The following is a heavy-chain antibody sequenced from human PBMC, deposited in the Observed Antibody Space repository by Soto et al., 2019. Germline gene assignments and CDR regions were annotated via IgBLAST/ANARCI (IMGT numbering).Heavy chain of an antibody. V-gene: IGHV4-59*01. D-gene: IGHD4-17*01. CDR1: GGSISSYY. J-gene: IGHJ4*02. Sequence: PSETLSLTCTVSGGSISSYYWSWIRQPPGKGLEWIGYIYYSGSTNYNPSLKSRVTISVDTSKNQFSLKLSSVTAADTAVYYCARVNPGYDYGDYPPWTNYYNFDYWGQGTLGSVSS. CDR3: ARVNPGYDYGDYPPWTNYYNFDY. CDR2: IYYSGST.